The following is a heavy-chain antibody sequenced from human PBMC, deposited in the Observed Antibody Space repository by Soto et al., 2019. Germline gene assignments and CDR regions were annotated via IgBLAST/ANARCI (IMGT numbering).Heavy chain of an antibody. J-gene: IGHJ6*02. CDR3: AASPSFWQNYYYGAMDV. CDR2: IVVGSDNT. Sequence: QMQLVQSGPEVKKPGSSVKVSCKTSGFTFTSSAIQWVRQARGQRLEWIGWIVVGSDNTNYPQKFQERVTITRDLSTNTIHTDLSGLRSEDTAVYYFAASPSFWQNYYYGAMDVWGQGTTVTVSS. V-gene: IGHV1-58*02. CDR1: GFTFTSSA.